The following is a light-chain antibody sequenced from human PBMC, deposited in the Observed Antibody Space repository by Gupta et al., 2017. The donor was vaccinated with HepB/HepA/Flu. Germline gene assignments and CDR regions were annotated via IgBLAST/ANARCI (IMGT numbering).Light chain of an antibody. V-gene: IGLV1-44*01. CDR3: AAWDDRLNGYV. CDR1: ISNIGSNT. J-gene: IGLJ1*01. CDR2: DNN. Sequence: GSISNIGSNTVNWYQQLPGTAPNLLIYDNNQRPSGVPDRISGSKSGTSAALAISGLQAEDEADYYCAAWDDRLNGYVFGTGTKVTVL.